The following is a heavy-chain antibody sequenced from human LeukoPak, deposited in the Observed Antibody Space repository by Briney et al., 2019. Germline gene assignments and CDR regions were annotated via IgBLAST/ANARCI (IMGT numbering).Heavy chain of an antibody. CDR1: GGSIISGDYY. CDR2: IYYSGST. J-gene: IGHJ4*02. D-gene: IGHD2/OR15-2a*01. Sequence: PSQTLSLTCNVSGGSIISGDYYWCWIRQPPGKGLGGIGDIYYSGSTYYKPSLKSRVTISVDTSKNQFSLKLSSVTAADTAVYYCARDLEYFLFDYWGQGTLVTASS. V-gene: IGHV4-30-4*01. CDR3: ARDLEYFLFDY.